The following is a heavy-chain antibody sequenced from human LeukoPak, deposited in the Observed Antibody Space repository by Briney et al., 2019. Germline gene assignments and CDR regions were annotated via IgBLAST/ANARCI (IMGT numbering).Heavy chain of an antibody. CDR1: GGSFSGYY. CDR2: INHSGST. J-gene: IGHJ6*03. CDR3: ARQPAGFLEWLVPRRHLYYYMDV. Sequence: SETLSLTCAVYGGSFSGYYWSWIRQPPGKGLEWIGEINHSGSTNYNPSLKSRVTISVDTSKNQFSLKLSSVTAADTAVYYCARQPAGFLEWLVPRRHLYYYMDVWGKGTTVTVSS. V-gene: IGHV4-34*01. D-gene: IGHD3-3*01.